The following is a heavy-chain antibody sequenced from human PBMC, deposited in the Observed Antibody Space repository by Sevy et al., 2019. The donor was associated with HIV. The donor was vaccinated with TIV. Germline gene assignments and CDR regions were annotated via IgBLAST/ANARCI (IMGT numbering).Heavy chain of an antibody. J-gene: IGHJ6*02. CDR2: IYQDGSEK. V-gene: IGHV3-7*01. Sequence: GGSLRLSCAASGFSFRSYWMTWVRQAPGKGLEWVASIYQDGSEKYYMNSVKGRFTVSRDNAKNSLFLQMNSLRVEDTAVYYCAREGSYGDYMLSYYYGMDVWAKGPRSPSP. D-gene: IGHD4-17*01. CDR3: AREGSYGDYMLSYYYGMDV. CDR1: GFSFRSYW.